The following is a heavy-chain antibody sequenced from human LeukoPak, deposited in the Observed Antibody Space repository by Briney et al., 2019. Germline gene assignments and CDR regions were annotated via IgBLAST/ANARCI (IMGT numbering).Heavy chain of an antibody. CDR1: GFTFSSYG. Sequence: GGSLRLSCAASGFTFSSYGMHWVRQAPGKGLEWVAVTWYDGSNKYYADSVKGRFTISRDNSKNTLYLQMNSLRAEDTAVYYCAKDGDTNYAFDVWGQGTMVIVSS. V-gene: IGHV3-33*06. D-gene: IGHD2-8*01. J-gene: IGHJ3*01. CDR2: TWYDGSNK. CDR3: AKDGDTNYAFDV.